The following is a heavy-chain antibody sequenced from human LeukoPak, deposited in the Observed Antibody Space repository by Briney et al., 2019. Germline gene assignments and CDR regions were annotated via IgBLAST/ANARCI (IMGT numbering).Heavy chain of an antibody. CDR1: GGSISSYS. CDR3: VSSYGGYVLDY. D-gene: IGHD5-12*01. Sequence: SETVSLTCTVSGGSISSYSWNWIRQSPGKGLEWIGRVYHSGSINYNPSLKSRVTISVDTSKNQFSLNLSSVTAADTAVYYCVSSYGGYVLDYWGQGTLVIVSS. J-gene: IGHJ4*02. V-gene: IGHV4-59*01. CDR2: VYHSGSI.